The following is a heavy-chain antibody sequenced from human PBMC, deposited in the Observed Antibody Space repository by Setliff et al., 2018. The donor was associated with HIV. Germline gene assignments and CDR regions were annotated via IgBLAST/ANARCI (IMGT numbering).Heavy chain of an antibody. J-gene: IGHJ4*02. CDR1: GASVNSNNYY. D-gene: IGHD6-19*01. V-gene: IGHV4-39*01. CDR3: ARRFEQWLAFDY. CDR2: IYYSGTT. Sequence: SETLSLTCTVSGASVNSNNYYWGWIRQPSGKGLEWIASIYYSGTTYYNPSLKSRVTISVDTSKNQFSLKLSSVTAADTAVYFCARRFEQWLAFDYWGQGTLVTVSS.